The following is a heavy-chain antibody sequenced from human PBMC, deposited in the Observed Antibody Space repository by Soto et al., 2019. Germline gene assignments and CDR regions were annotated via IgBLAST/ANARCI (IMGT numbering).Heavy chain of an antibody. CDR3: ASTRRWLSFDS. V-gene: IGHV4-59*01. J-gene: IGHJ4*02. CDR1: GGPMSNYY. Sequence: SETLSLTCTISGGPMSNYYCSWFRQPPGQGLEWIGNIYYSGSTNYNPSLKSRVTISLDTSKNEFSLKLSSVTAADTAVYYCASTRRWLSFDSWGPGTLVTVSS. D-gene: IGHD3-22*01. CDR2: IYYSGST.